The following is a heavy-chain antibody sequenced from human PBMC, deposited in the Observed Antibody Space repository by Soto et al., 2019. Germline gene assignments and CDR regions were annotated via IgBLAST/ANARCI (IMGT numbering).Heavy chain of an antibody. CDR3: ARERNYGDYGRNFDY. J-gene: IGHJ4*02. Sequence: PSETLSLTCTVSGGSISGYYWSWIRQPPGKGLEWIGYIYYSGSTNYNPSLKSRVTISVDTSKNQFSLKLSSVTAADTAVYYCARERNYGDYGRNFDYWGQGTLVTVSS. CDR1: GGSISGYY. D-gene: IGHD4-17*01. CDR2: IYYSGST. V-gene: IGHV4-59*01.